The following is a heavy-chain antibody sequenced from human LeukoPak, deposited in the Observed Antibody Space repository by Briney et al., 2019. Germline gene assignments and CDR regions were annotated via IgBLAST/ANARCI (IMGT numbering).Heavy chain of an antibody. J-gene: IGHJ4*02. CDR1: GFTFSSYA. V-gene: IGHV3-23*01. D-gene: IGHD3-3*01. Sequence: GGSLRLSCAASGFTFSSYAMSWVRQAPGKGLEWVSAISGSGGSTYYAASVKGLFTISRDNYKNTLYLQINSLRAEDTAVYYCANGGIFGVVKNYWGQGTLVTVSS. CDR3: ANGGIFGVVKNY. CDR2: ISGSGGST.